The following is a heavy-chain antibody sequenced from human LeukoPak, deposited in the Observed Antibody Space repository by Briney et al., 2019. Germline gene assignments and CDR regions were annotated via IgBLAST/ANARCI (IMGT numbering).Heavy chain of an antibody. CDR3: ARGGLSAGWEIRPKFDY. J-gene: IGHJ4*02. CDR2: INPNSGGT. D-gene: IGHD1-26*01. Sequence: GASVKVSCKASGYSFTGYYMHWVRQAPGQGLEWMGWINPNSGGTKYAQKFQGRVTMTRDMSISTAYMELRRLRSDDTAVYNCARGGLSAGWEIRPKFDYWGQGTLVTVSS. V-gene: IGHV1-2*02. CDR1: GYSFTGYY.